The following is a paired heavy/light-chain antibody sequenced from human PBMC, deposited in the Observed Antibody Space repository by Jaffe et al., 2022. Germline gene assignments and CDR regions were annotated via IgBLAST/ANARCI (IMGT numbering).Light chain of an antibody. V-gene: IGLV1-51*02. J-gene: IGLJ3*02. CDR3: GTWDSSLSGNWV. Sequence: QSVLTQPPSVSAAPGQKVTISCSGSSSNIGNNYVSWYQQLPRTAPKLLIYENNKRPSGIPDRFSGSKSGTSATLGITGLQTGDEADYYCGTWDSSLSGNWVFGGGTKLTVL. CDR2: ENN. CDR1: SSNIGNNY.
Heavy chain of an antibody. CDR1: GYTFTSYA. Sequence: QVQLVQSGSELKKPGASVKVSCKASGYTFTSYAMNWVRQAPGQGLEWMGWINTNTGNPTYAQGFTGRFVFSLDTSVSTAYLQISSLKAEDTAVYYCARDRRELLWFGESPWGYYYYMDVWGKGTTVTVSS. CDR2: INTNTGNP. D-gene: IGHD3-10*01. CDR3: ARDRRELLWFGESPWGYYYYMDV. J-gene: IGHJ6*03. V-gene: IGHV7-4-1*02.